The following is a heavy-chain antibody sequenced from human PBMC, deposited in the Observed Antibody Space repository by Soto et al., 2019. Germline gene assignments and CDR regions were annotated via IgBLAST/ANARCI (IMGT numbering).Heavy chain of an antibody. D-gene: IGHD3-22*01. CDR2: VSYDGSKQ. CDR1: GFTFSNDA. V-gene: IGHV3-30-3*01. Sequence: QVQLVESGGGVVQPGRSLRVSCAASGFTFSNDAMHCVRQAPGKGLEWVAVVSYDGSKQFYADSVEGRFTISRDSSKSTLYLHMDNLRDEDTAVYYCARDRVYYYDNSGYYNFDYWGQGTLVTVSS. CDR3: ARDRVYYYDNSGYYNFDY. J-gene: IGHJ4*02.